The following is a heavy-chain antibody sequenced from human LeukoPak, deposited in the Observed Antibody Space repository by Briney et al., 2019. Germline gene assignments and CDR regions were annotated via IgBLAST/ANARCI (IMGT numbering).Heavy chain of an antibody. V-gene: IGHV4-39*01. CDR1: GGSISSSSYY. CDR3: ARHISYGSGSYSSDAFDI. Sequence: SETLSLTCTVSGGSISSSSYYWGWIRQPPGKGLEWIGSIYYSGSTNYNPSLKSRVTISVDTSKNQFSLKLSSVTAADTAVYYCARHISYGSGSYSSDAFDIWGQGTMVTVFS. CDR2: IYYSGST. J-gene: IGHJ3*02. D-gene: IGHD3-10*01.